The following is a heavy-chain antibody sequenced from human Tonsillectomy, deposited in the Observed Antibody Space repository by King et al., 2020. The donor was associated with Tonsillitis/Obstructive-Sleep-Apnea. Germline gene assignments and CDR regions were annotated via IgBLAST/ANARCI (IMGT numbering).Heavy chain of an antibody. J-gene: IGHJ4*02. CDR2: ISAYNGDT. CDR1: GYTFTTYG. Sequence: VQSGAEVKKPGASVKVSCKASGYTFTTYGISWVRQAPGQGLEWMGWISAYNGDTNYAQRLQDRVTMTTDTSTSTAYMEVRSLRSDDTAVYYWASDARSHYYDTSGYYTFEYWGQGTLVTVSS. D-gene: IGHD3-22*01. CDR3: ASDARSHYYDTSGYYTFEY. V-gene: IGHV1-18*01.